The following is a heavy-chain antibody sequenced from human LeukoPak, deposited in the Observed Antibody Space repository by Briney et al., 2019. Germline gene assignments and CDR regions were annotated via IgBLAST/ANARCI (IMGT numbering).Heavy chain of an antibody. D-gene: IGHD5-24*01. V-gene: IGHV4-59*01. CDR1: GGSISSYY. CDR3: ARVQRDGYNQYYFDY. CDR2: IYYSGST. J-gene: IGHJ4*02. Sequence: SETLSLTCTVSGGSISSYYWSWIRQPPGKGLEWIGYIYYSGSTNYNPSLKSRVTISVDTSKNQFSLKLSSVTAADTAVYYCARVQRDGYNQYYFDYWGQGTLVTVSS.